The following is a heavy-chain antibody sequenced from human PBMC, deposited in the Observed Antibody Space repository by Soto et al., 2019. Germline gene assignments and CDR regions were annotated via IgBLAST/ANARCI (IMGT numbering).Heavy chain of an antibody. D-gene: IGHD6-19*01. CDR1: GGTFSSYA. J-gene: IGHJ5*02. V-gene: IGHV1-69*01. CDR3: ARDAAAVAGVIRARWFDP. Sequence: QVQLVQSGAEVKKPGSSVKVSCKASGGTFSSYAISWVRQAPGQGLEWMGGIIPIFGTANYAQKFQGRVTITADESTSTAYMELSSLRSEDTAVYYCARDAAAVAGVIRARWFDPWGQGTLVTVSS. CDR2: IIPIFGTA.